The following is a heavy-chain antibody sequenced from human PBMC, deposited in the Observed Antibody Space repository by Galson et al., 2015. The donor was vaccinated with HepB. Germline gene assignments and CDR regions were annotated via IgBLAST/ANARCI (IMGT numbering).Heavy chain of an antibody. CDR3: ARITMVRGVTDY. CDR1: GYTFIAHY. J-gene: IGHJ4*02. D-gene: IGHD3-10*01. V-gene: IGHV1-3*01. CDR2: INAGNGNT. Sequence: SVKVSCKASGYTFIAHYIHWVRQAPGQRLEWMGWINAGNGNTKYSQKFQGRVTITRDTSASTAYMELSSLRSEDTAVYYCARITMVRGVTDYWGQGTLVTVSS.